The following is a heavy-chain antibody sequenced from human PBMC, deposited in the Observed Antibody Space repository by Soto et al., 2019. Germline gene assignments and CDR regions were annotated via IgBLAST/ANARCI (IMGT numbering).Heavy chain of an antibody. D-gene: IGHD2-2*01. Sequence: ASVKVSCKASGYTFTGYYMHWVRQAPGQGLEWMGWINPNSGGTNYAQKFQGRVTMTRDTSISTAYMQLSRLRSDDTAVYYCARVDFDYQLLESPEYGMDVWGQGTTVTVSS. J-gene: IGHJ6*02. CDR1: GYTFTGYY. CDR2: INPNSGGT. V-gene: IGHV1-2*02. CDR3: ARVDFDYQLLESPEYGMDV.